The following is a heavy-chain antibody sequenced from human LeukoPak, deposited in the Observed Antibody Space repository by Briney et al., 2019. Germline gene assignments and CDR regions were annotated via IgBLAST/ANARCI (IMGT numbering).Heavy chain of an antibody. J-gene: IGHJ6*03. Sequence: ASVKVSCKASGGTFSSYAISWVRQAPGQGLEWMGGIIPISGTANYAQKFQGRVTITTDESTSTAYMELSSLRPEDTAVYYCARGGDDYGNYYYYMDVWGKGTTVTVSS. V-gene: IGHV1-69*05. D-gene: IGHD4-17*01. CDR3: ARGGDDYGNYYYYMDV. CDR1: GGTFSSYA. CDR2: IIPISGTA.